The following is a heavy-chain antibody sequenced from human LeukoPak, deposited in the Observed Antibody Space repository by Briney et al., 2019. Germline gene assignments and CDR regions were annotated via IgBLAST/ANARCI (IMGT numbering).Heavy chain of an antibody. CDR2: INHSGST. V-gene: IGHV4-34*01. Sequence: KPSETLSLTCAVYGGSFSGYYWSWIRQPPGKGLEWIGEINHSGSTNYNPSLKSRVTISVDTSKNQFSLKLSSVTAADTAVYYCARESRSSGWHSSSWYAYYFDYWGQGTLVTVSS. CDR3: ARESRSSGWHSSSWYAYYFDY. J-gene: IGHJ4*02. D-gene: IGHD6-13*01. CDR1: GGSFSGYY.